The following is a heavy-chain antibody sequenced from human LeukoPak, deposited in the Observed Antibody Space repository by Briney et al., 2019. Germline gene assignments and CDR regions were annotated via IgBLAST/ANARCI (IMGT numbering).Heavy chain of an antibody. D-gene: IGHD2-21*02. CDR1: GYTFTSYY. J-gene: IGHJ4*02. Sequence: ASVKVSCKASGYTFTSYYMHWVRQAPGQGLEWMGIINPSGGSTSYAQKFQGRVTMTRDTSTSTAYMELRSLRSDDTAVYYCARDVGVVTAPSLDYWGQGTLVTVSS. V-gene: IGHV1-46*01. CDR2: INPSGGST. CDR3: ARDVGVVTAPSLDY.